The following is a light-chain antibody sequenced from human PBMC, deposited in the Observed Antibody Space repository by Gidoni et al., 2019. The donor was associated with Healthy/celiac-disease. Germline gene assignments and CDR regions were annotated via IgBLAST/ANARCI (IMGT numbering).Light chain of an antibody. CDR2: DAS. V-gene: IGKV3-11*01. Sequence: EIALTQSPATLSLSPGERATLSCRASQSVSSYLAWYQQKPGQAPRLLIYDASNRATGIPARFSGSGSETDFTLTISSLEPEDFAVYYCQQRSNWPPLTFGGGTKVEIK. CDR1: QSVSSY. CDR3: QQRSNWPPLT. J-gene: IGKJ4*01.